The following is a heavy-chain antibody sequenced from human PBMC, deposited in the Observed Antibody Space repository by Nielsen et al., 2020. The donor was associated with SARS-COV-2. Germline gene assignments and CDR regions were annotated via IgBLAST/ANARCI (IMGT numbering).Heavy chain of an antibody. V-gene: IGHV3-74*01. D-gene: IGHD5-24*01. CDR2: INSDGSST. J-gene: IGHJ5*02. Sequence: GESLKISCAASAFTFSTYWMHWVRQAPGKGLVWVSRINSDGSSTSYADSVKGRFTISRDNAKNTLYLQMNSLRAEDTAVYYCARSEGTYKYFDPWGQGTLVTVSS. CDR3: ARSEGTYKYFDP. CDR1: AFTFSTYW.